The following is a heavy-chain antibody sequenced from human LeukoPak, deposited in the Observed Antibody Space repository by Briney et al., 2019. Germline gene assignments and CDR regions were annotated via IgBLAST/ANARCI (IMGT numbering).Heavy chain of an antibody. CDR3: ARVSNTPAYGSGSTPSDYYYYYYMDV. CDR1: GYTFTSYY. J-gene: IGHJ6*03. D-gene: IGHD3-10*01. CDR2: INPSGGST. V-gene: IGHV1-46*01. Sequence: ASVKVSCKASGYTFTSYYMHWVRQAPGQGLEWMGIINPSGGSTSYAQKFQGRVTMTRNTSISTAYMELSSLRSEDTAVYYCARVSNTPAYGSGSTPSDYYYYYYMDVWGKGTTVTISS.